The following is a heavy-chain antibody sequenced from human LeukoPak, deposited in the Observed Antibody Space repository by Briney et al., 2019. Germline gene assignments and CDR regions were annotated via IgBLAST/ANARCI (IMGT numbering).Heavy chain of an antibody. V-gene: IGHV3-48*02. CDR1: GFIFSNFA. CDR2: ISSSSDSI. CDR3: ARAMRSGYDY. J-gene: IGHJ4*02. Sequence: PGGSLRLSCATSGFIFSNFAMSWVRQAPGKRLEWVSYISSSSDSIYYADSVKGRFTISRVNAENSLYLQMNSLRDEDTAVYYCARAMRSGYDYWGQGTLVTVSS. D-gene: IGHD5-12*01.